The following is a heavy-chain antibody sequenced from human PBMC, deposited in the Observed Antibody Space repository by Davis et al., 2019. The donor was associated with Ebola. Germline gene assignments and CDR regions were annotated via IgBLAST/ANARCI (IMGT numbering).Heavy chain of an antibody. V-gene: IGHV1-18*01. D-gene: IGHD4-17*01. Sequence: AASVKVSCKTSGYTFSGYDISWVRQAPGQGLEWIGRINVYNGHTNYAQNFQGRVTVSTDTSTSIAYMELRSLRSDDTALYYCARDATTVTTIWFDPWGQGTLVTVSS. CDR1: GYTFSGYD. CDR3: ARDATTVTTIWFDP. J-gene: IGHJ5*02. CDR2: INVYNGHT.